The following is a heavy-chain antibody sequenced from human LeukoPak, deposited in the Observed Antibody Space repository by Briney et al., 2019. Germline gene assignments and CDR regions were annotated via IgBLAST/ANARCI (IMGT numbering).Heavy chain of an antibody. Sequence: PGGSLRLSCAASGFTLKRYHMSWVRQAPGKGLDWVSSIDGGGTNTYYADSVKGRFTISRDNSKNTLYLQMNSLRAEDTAVYYCAKDSFDYWGQGTLVTVSS. V-gene: IGHV3-23*03. CDR2: IDGGGTNT. CDR1: GFTLKRYH. J-gene: IGHJ4*02. CDR3: AKDSFDY.